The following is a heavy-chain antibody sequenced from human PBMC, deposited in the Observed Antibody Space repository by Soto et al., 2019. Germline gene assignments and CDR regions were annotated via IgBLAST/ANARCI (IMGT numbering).Heavy chain of an antibody. CDR3: AKMYGDYPHAAFHI. CDR1: GFTFGSHA. J-gene: IGHJ3*02. D-gene: IGHD4-17*01. Sequence: GGSLRLSCAASGFTFGSHAMSWVRQAPGKGLEWVSTIRGSTNSTYYAGSVKSHIILSRDNSKNTLFLQMSGLRADDTAVYYCAKMYGDYPHAAFHIWGQGTMVTVSS. CDR2: IRGSTNST. V-gene: IGHV3-23*01.